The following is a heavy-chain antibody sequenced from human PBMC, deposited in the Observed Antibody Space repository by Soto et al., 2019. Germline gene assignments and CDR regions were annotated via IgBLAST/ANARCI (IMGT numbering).Heavy chain of an antibody. CDR1: GFTFSSYS. D-gene: IGHD2-2*01. J-gene: IGHJ6*03. Sequence: GGSLRLSCAASGFTFSSYSMNWVRQAPGKGLEWVSSISSSSSYIYYADSVKGRFTISRDNAKNSLYLQMNSLRAEDTAVYYCARSGDYCSSTSCYHYYYYYYMDVWGKGTTGTVSS. V-gene: IGHV3-21*01. CDR3: ARSGDYCSSTSCYHYYYYYYMDV. CDR2: ISSSSSYI.